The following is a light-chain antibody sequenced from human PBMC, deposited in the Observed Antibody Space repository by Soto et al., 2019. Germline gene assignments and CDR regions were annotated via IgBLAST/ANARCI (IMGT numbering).Light chain of an antibody. CDR3: QQSYSTLET. CDR1: QSISSY. Sequence: DIQMTQSPSSLSASVGDRVTLTCRASQSISSYLNWYQQKPGKAPKLLIYAASSLQSGVPSRFSGSGSGTDFTLTISSLQPEDFATYYCQQSYSTLETFGQGTKVEIK. J-gene: IGKJ1*01. V-gene: IGKV1-39*01. CDR2: AAS.